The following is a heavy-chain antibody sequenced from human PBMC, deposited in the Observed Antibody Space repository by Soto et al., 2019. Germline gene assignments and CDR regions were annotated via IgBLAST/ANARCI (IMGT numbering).Heavy chain of an antibody. V-gene: IGHV4-59*04. CDR2: IYYHGNT. J-gene: IGHJ4*01. CDR3: ARHDGFSSGWIFDY. Sequence: SETLSLTCTVSGGSISSYYWSWIRQPPGKTLEWIGTIYYHGNTYSNPSLKSRVTISVDTSNNQLSLKLRSVTAADTAVYYCARHDGFSSGWIFDYWGHGTLVTVSS. CDR1: GGSISSYY. D-gene: IGHD6-19*01.